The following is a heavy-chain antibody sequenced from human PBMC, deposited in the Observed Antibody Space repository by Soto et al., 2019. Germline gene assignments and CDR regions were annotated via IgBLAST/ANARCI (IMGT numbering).Heavy chain of an antibody. D-gene: IGHD3-10*01. CDR3: ARPPPNSSGSGSYSKKTNFDS. V-gene: IGHV1-2*02. J-gene: IGHJ4*02. CDR2: IKPNSGGT. CDR1: GYMLTGYY. Sequence: SVEVSCKASGYMLTGYYINWVRQATGQGLEWMGWIKPNSGGTNYAQKFQGMVTMTRDTSISTAYRDLSRLRHDDTAVYYCARPPPNSSGSGSYSKKTNFDSGGQGPLVPV.